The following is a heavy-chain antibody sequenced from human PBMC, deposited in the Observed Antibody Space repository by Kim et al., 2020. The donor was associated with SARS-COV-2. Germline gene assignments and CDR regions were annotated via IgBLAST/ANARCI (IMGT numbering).Heavy chain of an antibody. Sequence: SETLSLTCIVSGDSMSTYYWSWIRQPPGKGLEWIGYIYYSGNTNYNPSLRSRVTISVDTSKNQFSLKLNSMTAADTAVYYCARSRTAVADNYFDYWGQGTRVTVSS. CDR3: ARSRTAVADNYFDY. J-gene: IGHJ4*02. D-gene: IGHD6-19*01. CDR2: IYYSGNT. CDR1: GDSMSTYY. V-gene: IGHV4-59*13.